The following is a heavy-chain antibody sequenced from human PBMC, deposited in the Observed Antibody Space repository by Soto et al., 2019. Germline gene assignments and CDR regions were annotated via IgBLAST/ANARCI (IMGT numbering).Heavy chain of an antibody. J-gene: IGHJ4*02. V-gene: IGHV4-61*03. D-gene: IGHD6-19*01. CDR3: ARALSTHIAVAGMGYFDY. Sequence: LSXTCTVSGGSVSSGSYYWSWIRQPPGKGLEWIGYIYYSGSTNYNPSLKSRVTISVDTSKNHFSLQLTSVTAADTAVYYCARALSTHIAVAGMGYFDYWGPGTLVTVSS. CDR2: IYYSGST. CDR1: GGSVSSGSYY.